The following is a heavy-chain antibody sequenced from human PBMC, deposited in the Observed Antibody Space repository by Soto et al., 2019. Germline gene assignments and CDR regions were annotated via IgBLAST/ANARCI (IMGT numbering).Heavy chain of an antibody. J-gene: IGHJ4*02. V-gene: IGHV3-33*01. CDR2: IWYDGSNG. Sequence: QVQLVESGGGVVQPGRSLRLSCAASGFTFSSYGMHWVRQAPGKGLEWVAVIWYDGSNGYYADSVKGRFTISRDNSKNTLYLQINSLRAEDAAVYYCARDLSGATTDGYFDYWGQGTLVTVSS. D-gene: IGHD1-26*01. CDR3: ARDLSGATTDGYFDY. CDR1: GFTFSSYG.